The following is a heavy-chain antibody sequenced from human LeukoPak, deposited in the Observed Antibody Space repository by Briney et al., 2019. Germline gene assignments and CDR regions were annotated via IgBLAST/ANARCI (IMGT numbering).Heavy chain of an antibody. V-gene: IGHV3-23*01. CDR1: GFTFSSYV. CDR2: ISGSGGST. J-gene: IGHJ3*02. D-gene: IGHD2-8*01. CDR3: AKLSTQGTYCTNGVCYNGAFDI. Sequence: PGASLRLSCAASGFTFSSYVMSWVRQAPGKGLEWVSTISGSGGSTYYADSVKGRFTISRDNSKNTLYLQMNSLRAEDTAVYYCAKLSTQGTYCTNGVCYNGAFDIWGQGTMVTVSS.